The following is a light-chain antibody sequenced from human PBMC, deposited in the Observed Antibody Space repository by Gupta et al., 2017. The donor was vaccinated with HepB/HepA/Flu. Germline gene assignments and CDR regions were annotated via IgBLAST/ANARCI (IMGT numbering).Light chain of an antibody. CDR2: WAS. CDR1: QNILYSSSNKNY. V-gene: IGKV4-1*01. CDR3: QQDYCFPPSS. J-gene: IGKJ2*03. Sequence: DIVMTQSPDSLAVSLGERATINCKSSQNILYSSSNKNYLAWYQQKPGQPPKLLIYWASTRESGVPDRFTGIGSGIDFSLTISSRQAEDVAVYYCQQDYCFPPSSFGPGTKLEIK.